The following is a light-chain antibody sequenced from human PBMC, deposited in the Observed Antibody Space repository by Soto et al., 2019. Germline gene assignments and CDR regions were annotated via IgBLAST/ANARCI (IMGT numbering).Light chain of an antibody. CDR3: FSSAGDSTWV. CDR2: EVT. V-gene: IGLV2-23*02. J-gene: IGLJ3*02. CDR1: RSDIGSYNS. Sequence: QSVLTQPASVSGSPGESITISCTGTRSDIGSYNSIAWYQQHPGKAPRVMIFEVTKRPSGISNRFSGSKSGSTASLTISGRQADDEADYFCFSSAGDSTWVFGGGTKVTVL.